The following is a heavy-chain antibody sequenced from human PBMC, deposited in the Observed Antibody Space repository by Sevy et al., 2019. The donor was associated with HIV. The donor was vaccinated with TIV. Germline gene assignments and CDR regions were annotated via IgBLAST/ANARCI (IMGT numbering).Heavy chain of an antibody. CDR2: IKSKTDGGTT. CDR3: XXXXXXXXXXYNYYFDY. D-gene: IGHD1-1*01. J-gene: IGHJ4*02. CDR1: GFTFSNAW. V-gene: IGHV3-15*01. Sequence: GGSLRLSCAASGFTFSNAWMSWVRQAPGKGLEWVGRIKSKTDGGTTDYAAPVKGRFTISRDDSKNTLYLQMNSLKTXXXXXXXXXXXXXXXXXXYNYYFDYWGQGTLVTVSS.